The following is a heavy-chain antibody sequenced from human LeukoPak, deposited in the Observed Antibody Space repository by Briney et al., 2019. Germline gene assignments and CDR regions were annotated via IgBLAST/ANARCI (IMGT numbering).Heavy chain of an antibody. D-gene: IGHD3-10*01. CDR2: IYSSGST. Sequence: SETLSLTCTVSGGSISSYYWSWIRQPPGKGLEWIGYIYSSGSTNYNPPLKSRVTISVDTSKNRFSLNLSSVTAADTAVYYCARSSMVRNYFDYWGQGSLVTVSS. CDR3: ARSSMVRNYFDY. V-gene: IGHV4-59*01. CDR1: GGSISSYY. J-gene: IGHJ4*02.